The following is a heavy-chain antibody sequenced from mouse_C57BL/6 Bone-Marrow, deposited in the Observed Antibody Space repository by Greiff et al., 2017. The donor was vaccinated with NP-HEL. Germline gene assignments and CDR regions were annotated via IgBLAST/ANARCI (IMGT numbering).Heavy chain of an antibody. D-gene: IGHD1-1*01. V-gene: IGHV2-2*01. CDR3: ARKGYYGYYAMDY. CDR2: IWSGGST. CDR1: GFSLTSYG. Sequence: QVQLKESGPGLVQPSQSLSITCTVSGFSLTSYGVHWVRQSPGKGLEWLGVIWSGGSTDYNAAFISRLSISKDNSKSQVFFKMNSLQSDDTAIYYCARKGYYGYYAMDYWGQGTSVTVSS. J-gene: IGHJ4*01.